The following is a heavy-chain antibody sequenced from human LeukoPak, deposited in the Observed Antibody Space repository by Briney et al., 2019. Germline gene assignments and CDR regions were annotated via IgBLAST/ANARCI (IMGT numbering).Heavy chain of an antibody. D-gene: IGHD6-19*01. CDR3: AKALSSGWYDGDDYFDY. Sequence: GGSLRLSCAASGFTFSSCAMSWVRQAPGKGLEWVSAISGSGGSTYYADSVKGRFTISRDNSKNTLYLQMNSLRAEDTAVYYCAKALSSGWYDGDDYFDYWGQGTLVTVSS. J-gene: IGHJ4*02. V-gene: IGHV3-23*01. CDR2: ISGSGGST. CDR1: GFTFSSCA.